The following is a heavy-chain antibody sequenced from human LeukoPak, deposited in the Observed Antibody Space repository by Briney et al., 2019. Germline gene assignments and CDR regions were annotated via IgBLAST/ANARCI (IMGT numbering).Heavy chain of an antibody. V-gene: IGHV3-23*01. CDR2: ISGSGGNT. J-gene: IGHJ4*02. CDR3: AKENGAAVISHFDY. Sequence: GGSLRLSCAASGFTFSTYAMSWVRQAPGKGLEWVSGISGSGGNTFYADSVKGRFTISRDNSKNTLYLQMNSLRAEDTAVYYCAKENGAAVISHFDYWGQGTLVTVSS. CDR1: GFTFSTYA. D-gene: IGHD2-21*01.